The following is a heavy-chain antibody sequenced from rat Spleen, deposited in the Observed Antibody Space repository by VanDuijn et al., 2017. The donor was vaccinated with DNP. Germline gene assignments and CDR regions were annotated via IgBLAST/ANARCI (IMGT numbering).Heavy chain of an antibody. D-gene: IGHD4-1*01. V-gene: IGHV2-72*01. CDR2: IWAGGST. CDR3: ARQGSQSAFDY. Sequence: QVQLEESGPGLMQPSETLSLTCTVSGFSLTSNGVGWVRQPLGKGLVWMGTIWAGGSTNYNSAVQSRLSISRDTSKSQVFLKMNSLQPEDTGTYYCARQGSQSAFDYWGQGVMVTVSS. CDR1: GFSLTSNG. J-gene: IGHJ2*01.